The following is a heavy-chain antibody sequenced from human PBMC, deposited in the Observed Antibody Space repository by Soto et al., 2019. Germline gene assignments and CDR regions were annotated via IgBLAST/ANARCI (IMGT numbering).Heavy chain of an antibody. Sequence: QVQLVQSGAEVKKPGASVKVSCKASGYTFTSYAISWMRQAPGQGLEWMGWISTYNGNTKYEQKLQGRVTMTTDTSTSTAFMELRSLRSDDTAVFYCAREMVWGVGFDYWGQGTLVTVSS. V-gene: IGHV1-18*01. CDR3: AREMVWGVGFDY. D-gene: IGHD3-10*01. CDR2: ISTYNGNT. J-gene: IGHJ4*02. CDR1: GYTFTSYA.